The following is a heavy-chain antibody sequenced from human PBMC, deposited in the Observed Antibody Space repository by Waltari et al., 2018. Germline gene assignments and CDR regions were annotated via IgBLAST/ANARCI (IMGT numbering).Heavy chain of an antibody. CDR2: TIPVFGPP. CDR3: AKNGDVMLRATTFRDAFDI. Sequence: QVQLVQSGAQMKKPGSSVKVSCRASGGPFSTYAVSWVRQAPGQGLEWMGGTIPVFGPPNYAQKFQGRVTFTADKSTSTLYMELSSLRSEDTAIYYCAKNGDVMLRATTFRDAFDIWGQGTMVTVSS. CDR1: GGPFSTYA. D-gene: IGHD1-26*01. J-gene: IGHJ3*02. V-gene: IGHV1-69*06.